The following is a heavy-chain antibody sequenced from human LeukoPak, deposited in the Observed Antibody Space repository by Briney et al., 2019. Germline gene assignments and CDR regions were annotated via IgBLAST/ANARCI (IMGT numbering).Heavy chain of an antibody. CDR1: GGSISSYY. CDR3: ARAPILYYFDC. Sequence: PSETLSLTCTVSGGSISSYYWSWIRQPPGKGLEWIGYIYYSGSTSYNPSLKSRVTISVDTSKNQFSLNLSSVTAADTAVYYCARAPILYYFDCWGQGTLVTVSS. J-gene: IGHJ4*02. CDR2: IYYSGST. V-gene: IGHV4-59*08.